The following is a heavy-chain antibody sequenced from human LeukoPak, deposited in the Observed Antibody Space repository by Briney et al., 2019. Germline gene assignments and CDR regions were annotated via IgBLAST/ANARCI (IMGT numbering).Heavy chain of an antibody. Sequence: GASVKVSCKASGYTFTGYYMHWVRQAPGQGLEWMGQINPNSGGTNYAQKFQGRVTMTGDTSISTAYMELSRLRSDDTAVYYCARGRLLARWLANNWFDPWGQGTLVTVSS. CDR1: GYTFTGYY. J-gene: IGHJ5*02. CDR3: ARGRLLARWLANNWFDP. D-gene: IGHD6-19*01. CDR2: INPNSGGT. V-gene: IGHV1-2*06.